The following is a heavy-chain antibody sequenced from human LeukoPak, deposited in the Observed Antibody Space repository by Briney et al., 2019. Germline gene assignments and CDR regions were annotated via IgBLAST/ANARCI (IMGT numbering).Heavy chain of an antibody. CDR3: AREGYYGSGSPPSLYFDY. CDR1: GFTFRNNV. Sequence: GGSLRLSCPASGFTFRNNVINWFRQAPAKGLEWVAVTSSDLNVKLYADSVKGRFTISRDNSRSTLYLQMNSLRPEDTAIYYCAREGYYGSGSPPSLYFDYWGQGTLVTVSS. J-gene: IGHJ4*02. D-gene: IGHD3-10*01. CDR2: TSSDLNVK. V-gene: IGHV3-30-3*01.